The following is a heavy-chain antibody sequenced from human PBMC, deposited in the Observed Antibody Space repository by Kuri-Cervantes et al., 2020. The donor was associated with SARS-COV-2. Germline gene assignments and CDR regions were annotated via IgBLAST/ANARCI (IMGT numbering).Heavy chain of an antibody. J-gene: IGHJ6*02. Sequence: ASVKVSCKVSGYTLTELSMHWVRQAPGKGLEWMGGFDPEDGETIYAQKFQGRVTITADESTSTAYMELSSLRSEDTAVYYCARVEEYGDSYYYYYGMDVWGQGTTVTVSS. CDR2: FDPEDGET. CDR3: ARVEEYGDSYYYYYGMDV. V-gene: IGHV1-24*01. CDR1: GYTLTELS. D-gene: IGHD4-17*01.